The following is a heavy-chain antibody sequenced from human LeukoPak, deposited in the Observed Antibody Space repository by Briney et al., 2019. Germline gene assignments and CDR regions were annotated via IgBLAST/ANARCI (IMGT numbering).Heavy chain of an antibody. D-gene: IGHD3-9*01. CDR2: ISGSESRA. CDR1: GFDFSTYA. CDR3: AKEPPILTGYYWDY. J-gene: IGHJ4*02. Sequence: GGSLRLSCAASGFDFSTYAMSWVRQAPGKGLEWVSRISGSESRADYADSVKGRFTISRDNSKNTLYLQMNSLRAEDTAVYYCAKEPPILTGYYWDYWGQGTLVTVSS. V-gene: IGHV3-23*01.